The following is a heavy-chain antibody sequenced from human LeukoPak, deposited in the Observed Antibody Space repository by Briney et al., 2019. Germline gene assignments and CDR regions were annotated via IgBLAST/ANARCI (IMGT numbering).Heavy chain of an antibody. Sequence: GGSLRLSCATSRFTFRNYAMIWVRQAPGKGLEWVSSIDISGGRTDYADSVKGRFTISRDNSKNALYLQMTSLRVEDTAVYYCARRATDSRGSDYWGQGTLVTVSS. CDR1: RFTFRNYA. V-gene: IGHV3-23*01. D-gene: IGHD3-16*01. CDR2: IDISGGRT. J-gene: IGHJ4*02. CDR3: ARRATDSRGSDY.